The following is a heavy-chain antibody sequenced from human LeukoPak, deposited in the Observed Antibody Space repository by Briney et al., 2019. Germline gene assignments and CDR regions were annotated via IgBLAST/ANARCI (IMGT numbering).Heavy chain of an antibody. Sequence: SVKVSCKASGGTFSSYAISWVRQAPGQGLEWMGGIIPIFGTANYVQKFQGRVTITADESTSTAYMELSSLRSEDTAVYYCAFPNYDILTGYYPASNWFDPWGQGTLVTVSS. J-gene: IGHJ5*02. CDR3: AFPNYDILTGYYPASNWFDP. D-gene: IGHD3-9*01. CDR1: GGTFSSYA. CDR2: IIPIFGTA. V-gene: IGHV1-69*13.